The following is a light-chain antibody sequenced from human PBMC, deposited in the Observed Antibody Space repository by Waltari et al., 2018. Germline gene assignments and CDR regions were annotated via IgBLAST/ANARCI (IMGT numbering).Light chain of an antibody. V-gene: IGLV2-23*01. CDR3: CSYAGSSPVV. J-gene: IGLJ2*01. CDR2: EGS. CDR1: SSDVGSYNL. Sequence: QSALTQPASVSGSPGQPITISCTGTSSDVGSYNLSSWYQQHPGKAPKLMIYEGSKRPSGVSNRFSGSKSGNTASLTISGLQAEDEADYYCCSYAGSSPVVFGGGTKLTVL.